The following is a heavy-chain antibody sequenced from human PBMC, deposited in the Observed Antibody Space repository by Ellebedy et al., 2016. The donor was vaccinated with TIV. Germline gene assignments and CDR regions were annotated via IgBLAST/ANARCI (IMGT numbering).Heavy chain of an antibody. CDR2: IFYSETT. J-gene: IGHJ4*02. D-gene: IGHD1-26*01. Sequence: SETLSLTCIVSGGSFSNYYWNWIRPPPGKGLEWIGHIFYSETTNYNPSLRSRVTISSDTSTNQFSLKLTSATAADTAVYYCARGGIGVGADSWGQGTLVTVSS. V-gene: IGHV4-59*08. CDR3: ARGGIGVGADS. CDR1: GGSFSNYY.